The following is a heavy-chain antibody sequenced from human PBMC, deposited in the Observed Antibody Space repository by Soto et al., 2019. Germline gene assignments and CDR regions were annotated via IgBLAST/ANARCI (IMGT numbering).Heavy chain of an antibody. CDR2: IKSKTDGGTT. CDR3: TTELTYYYYYYMDV. J-gene: IGHJ6*03. V-gene: IGHV3-15*01. Sequence: CAACELTITSAWMSRVRQAPGKGLEWVGRIKSKTDGGTTDYAAPVKGRFTISRDDSKNTLYLQMNSLKTEDTAVYYCTTELTYYYYYYMDVWGKGTTVTVS. CDR1: ELTITSAW.